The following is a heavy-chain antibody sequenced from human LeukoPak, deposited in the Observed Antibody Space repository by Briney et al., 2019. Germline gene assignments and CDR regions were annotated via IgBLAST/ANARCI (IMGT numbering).Heavy chain of an antibody. V-gene: IGHV3-73*01. CDR2: IRSKANSYAT. J-gene: IGHJ3*02. D-gene: IGHD6-19*01. CDR1: GFTFSDSA. CDR3: TRERRWLAHRDAFDI. Sequence: PGGSLRLSCAASGFTFSDSAMHWVRQASGKGLEWVGRIRSKANSYATAYAASVKGRFTISRDDSKNTAYLQMNSLKTGDTAVYYCTRERRWLAHRDAFDIWGQGTMVTVSS.